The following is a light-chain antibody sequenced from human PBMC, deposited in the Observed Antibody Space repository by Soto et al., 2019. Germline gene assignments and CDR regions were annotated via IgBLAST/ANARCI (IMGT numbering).Light chain of an antibody. J-gene: IGKJ2*01. CDR1: QSVDSSY. V-gene: IGKV3-20*01. CDR3: QQYGSSWMYT. CDR2: GAS. Sequence: EIVLTQSPGTLSLSPGERATLSCRASQSVDSSYLAWYQQKPGQAPRLLIHGASSRAAGIPDRFSGSGSGTDFTLTIRRLEPEDFAVYYCQQYGSSWMYTGGQGTKLEMK.